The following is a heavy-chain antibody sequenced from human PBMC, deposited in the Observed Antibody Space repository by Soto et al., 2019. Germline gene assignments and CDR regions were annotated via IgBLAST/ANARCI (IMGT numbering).Heavy chain of an antibody. V-gene: IGHV3-74*01. CDR1: GFTFTHYW. CDR3: ASLTTLATYLDL. J-gene: IGHJ2*01. Sequence: EVQLVESGGDLVQPGGSLRLYWAASGFTFTHYWIHWVRQIPGKGLVWVSHINLDGSDTNYADSVKGRFTISRDNAKDTVYLQMNSLRAEDTAVYYCASLTTLATYLDLWGRGTLVTVSS. D-gene: IGHD6-13*01. CDR2: INLDGSDT.